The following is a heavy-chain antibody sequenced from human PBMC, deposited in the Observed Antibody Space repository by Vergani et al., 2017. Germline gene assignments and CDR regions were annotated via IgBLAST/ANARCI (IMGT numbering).Heavy chain of an antibody. CDR2: MNPNSGNT. J-gene: IGHJ5*02. CDR1: GYTFTSYD. Sequence: QVPLVQSGAEVKKPGASVKVSCKASGYTFTSYDINWVRQATGQGLEWMGWMNPNSGNTGYAQKFQGRVTMTRNTSISTAYMELSSLRSEDTAVYYCAREWELLGGGWFDPWGQGTLVTVSS. CDR3: AREWELLGGGWFDP. V-gene: IGHV1-8*02. D-gene: IGHD1-26*01.